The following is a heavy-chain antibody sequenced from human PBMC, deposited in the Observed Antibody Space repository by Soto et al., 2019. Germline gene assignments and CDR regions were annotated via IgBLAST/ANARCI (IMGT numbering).Heavy chain of an antibody. J-gene: IGHJ4*02. CDR1: GFTFSSYG. CDR2: ISYDGSNK. CDR3: ARDRQLNTIFGGPVRY. V-gene: IGHV3-30*03. D-gene: IGHD3-3*01. Sequence: QVQLVESGGGVVQPGRSLRLSCAASGFTFSSYGMHWVRQAPGKGLEWVAVISYDGSNKYYADSVKGRFTISRDNSKNTLYLQMNSLRAEDTAVYYCARDRQLNTIFGGPVRYWVQGTLVTVSS.